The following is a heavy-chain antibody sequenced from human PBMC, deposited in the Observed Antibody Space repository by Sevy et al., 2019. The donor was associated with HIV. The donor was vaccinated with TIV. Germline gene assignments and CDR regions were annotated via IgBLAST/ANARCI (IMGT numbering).Heavy chain of an antibody. J-gene: IGHJ4*02. V-gene: IGHV4-30-4*08. D-gene: IGHD5-18*01. Sequence: SQTLSLTCSVSGDSLSSDDYYWGWVRQPPGKGRECLAYFFHSDSPKYSPSLKSRLTISMDTSENLFSLQVTSVTAADSAVYYCARSQNGDSAPFDYWGQGTPVTVSS. CDR1: GDSLSSDDYY. CDR3: ARSQNGDSAPFDY. CDR2: FFHSDSP.